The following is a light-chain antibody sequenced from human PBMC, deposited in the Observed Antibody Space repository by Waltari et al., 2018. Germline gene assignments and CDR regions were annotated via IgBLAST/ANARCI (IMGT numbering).Light chain of an antibody. CDR1: SRDIGSYDF. CDR2: DVS. Sequence: QSALTQPAAVSGSPGQSVTISCTGASRDIGSYDFVSWYQQHPGNAPKLVISDVSKRPSGVSDRFSGSESGDTASLTISGLQFEDEAEYYCCSYAGNYVWVFGGGTRLTVL. J-gene: IGLJ3*02. V-gene: IGLV2-23*02. CDR3: CSYAGNYVWV.